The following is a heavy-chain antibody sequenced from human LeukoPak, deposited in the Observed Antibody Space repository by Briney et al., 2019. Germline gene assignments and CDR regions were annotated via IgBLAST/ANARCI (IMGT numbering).Heavy chain of an antibody. V-gene: IGHV5-51*01. D-gene: IGHD3-3*01. Sequence: GESLKISCKGSGYSFTSYWIGWVRQMPGKGLEWVGIIYPGDSDTRYSPSFQGQVTISADKSISTAYLQWSSLKASDTAMYYCARRDVSYDFWSGYIREDYFDYWGQGTLVTVSS. J-gene: IGHJ4*02. CDR3: ARRDVSYDFWSGYIREDYFDY. CDR1: GYSFTSYW. CDR2: IYPGDSDT.